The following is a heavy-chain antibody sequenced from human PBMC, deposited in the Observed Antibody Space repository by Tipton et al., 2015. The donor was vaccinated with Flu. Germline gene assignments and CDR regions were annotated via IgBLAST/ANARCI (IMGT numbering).Heavy chain of an antibody. CDR1: GGSISSYY. D-gene: IGHD2-2*01. CDR2: IYYSGST. CDR3: AAREVPAALDDAFDI. J-gene: IGHJ3*02. Sequence: GLVKPSETLSLTCTVSGGSISSYYWSWIRQPPGKGLEWIGYIYYSGSTNYNPSLKSRVTISVDTSKNQFSLKLSSVTAADTAVYYCAAREVPAALDDAFDIWGQGTMVTVSS. V-gene: IGHV4-59*01.